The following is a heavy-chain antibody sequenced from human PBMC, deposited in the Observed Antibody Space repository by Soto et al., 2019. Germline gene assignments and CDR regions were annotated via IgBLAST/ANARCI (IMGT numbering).Heavy chain of an antibody. V-gene: IGHV1-18*04. J-gene: IGHJ6*02. Sequence: QVQLVQSGVEVKKPGASVKVSCKASGYTFISHGISWVRQAPGQGLEWMGWISGKNGNTNYAQKLQGRVTLTTDISTSTAYMSLMSLISDDTAVYYCARVSSSIVVVPDYGMDVWGQGTTVTFSS. CDR3: ARVSSSIVVVPDYGMDV. CDR2: ISGKNGNT. CDR1: GYTFISHG. D-gene: IGHD2-15*01.